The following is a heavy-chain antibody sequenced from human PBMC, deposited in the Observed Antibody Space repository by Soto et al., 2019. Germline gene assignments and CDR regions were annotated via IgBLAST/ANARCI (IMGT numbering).Heavy chain of an antibody. D-gene: IGHD4-4*01. Sequence: QVQLQQWGAGLLKPSETLSLTCAVYGGSFSGYYWSWIRQPPGKGLEWIGEINHIGSTNYNPSLKSRVTISVDTSKNQFSLKLSSVTAADTAVYYCARGQTTVTTFWFWGQGTLVTVSS. J-gene: IGHJ4*02. V-gene: IGHV4-34*01. CDR1: GGSFSGYY. CDR2: INHIGST. CDR3: ARGQTTVTTFWF.